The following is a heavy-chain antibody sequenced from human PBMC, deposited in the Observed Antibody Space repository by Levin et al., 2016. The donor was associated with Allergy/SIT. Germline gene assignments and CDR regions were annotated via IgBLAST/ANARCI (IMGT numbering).Heavy chain of an antibody. J-gene: IGHJ3*02. Sequence: SETLSLTCTVSGGSIESFYWSWIRQPAGKGLEWIGRIYTSGYTFDNPSLKSRVTMSIDTSKNQVSLKLTYVTAADTAVYYCATTGRRDEAFDIWGQGTMVTVSS. CDR2: IYTSGYT. V-gene: IGHV4-4*07. CDR3: ATTGRRDEAFDI. CDR1: GGSIESFY.